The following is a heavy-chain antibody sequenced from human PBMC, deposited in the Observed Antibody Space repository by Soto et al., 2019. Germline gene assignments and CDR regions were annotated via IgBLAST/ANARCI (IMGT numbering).Heavy chain of an antibody. D-gene: IGHD6-19*01. V-gene: IGHV3-66*01. CDR2: IYSGGST. CDR1: GFTVSSNY. CDR3: AKDHNEGLVRRVAFDS. Sequence: GGSLRLSCAASGFTVSSNYMSWVRQAPGKGLEWVSVIYSGGSTYYADSVKGRFTISRDNSKNTMYLQMNNLRAEDTAVYYCAKDHNEGLVRRVAFDSWGKGKMVTVSS. J-gene: IGHJ3*02.